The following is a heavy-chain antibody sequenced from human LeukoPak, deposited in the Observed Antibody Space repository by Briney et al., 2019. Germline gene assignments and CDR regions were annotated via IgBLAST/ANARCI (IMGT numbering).Heavy chain of an antibody. V-gene: IGHV3-23*01. J-gene: IGHJ6*02. CDR1: GFTVSSNY. CDR3: ASGPKARELLHYYYGMDV. D-gene: IGHD1-26*01. CDR2: ISGSGGST. Sequence: GGSLRLSCAASGFTVSSNYMSWVRQAPGKGLEWVSAISGSGGSTYYADSVKGRFTISRDNSKNTLYLQMNSLRAEDTAVYYCASGPKARELLHYYYGMDVWGQGTTVTVSS.